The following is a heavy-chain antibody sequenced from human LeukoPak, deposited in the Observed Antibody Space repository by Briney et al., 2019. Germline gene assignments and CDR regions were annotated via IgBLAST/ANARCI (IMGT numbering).Heavy chain of an antibody. CDR2: IYPGDSDT. V-gene: IGHV5-51*01. CDR1: GYSFTSYW. CDR3: ASTGCSGGSCYSIYFQH. D-gene: IGHD2-15*01. Sequence: GESLKISCKGSGYSFTSYWIGWVRQMPWKGLEWMGIIYPGDSDTRYSPSFQGQVTISADKSISTAYLQWSSLKASDTAMYYCASTGCSGGSCYSIYFQHWGQGTLVTVSS. J-gene: IGHJ1*01.